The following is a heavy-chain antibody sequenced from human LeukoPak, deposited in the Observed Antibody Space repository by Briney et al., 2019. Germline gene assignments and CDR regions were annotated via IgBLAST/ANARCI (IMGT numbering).Heavy chain of an antibody. V-gene: IGHV3-23*01. CDR2: ISGSGDSA. CDR1: GFTFSNYA. Sequence: GGSLRLSCAASGFTFSNYAMSWVRQAPGKELEWVSIISGSGDSAYSADSMKGRFTISRDNSKNTLYLQMDTLRAEDTAIYYCAKALGAICGAGCSSRYFDCWGQGTLVTVSS. CDR3: AKALGAICGAGCSSRYFDC. J-gene: IGHJ4*02. D-gene: IGHD2-15*01.